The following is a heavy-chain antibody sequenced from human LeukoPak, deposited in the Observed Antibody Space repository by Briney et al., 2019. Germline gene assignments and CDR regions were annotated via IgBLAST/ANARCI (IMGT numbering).Heavy chain of an antibody. D-gene: IGHD3-3*01. J-gene: IGHJ4*02. CDR2: IHTGGST. CDR3: ARDPEGHGYYFDY. V-gene: IGHV4-4*07. CDR1: GGSTSNYF. Sequence: SDTLSLTCTVSGGSTSNYFCTWLRQSAGKGLEWIGRIHTGGSTNYNPSLRSRVSMSVDTSKNQFSLKLSSVTAADTAVYYCARDPEGHGYYFDYWGQGALVTVSS.